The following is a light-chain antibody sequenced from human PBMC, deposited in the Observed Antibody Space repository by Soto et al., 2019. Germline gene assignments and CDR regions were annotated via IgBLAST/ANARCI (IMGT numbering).Light chain of an antibody. Sequence: QSVLTQPPSVSAALGQKVTISCSGSSSNIGNNYVSWYQQLPGTAPKLLIYDNNKRPSGIPDRFSGSKSGTSATLGITGLQTGDEADYYCGTWDSSLSAGVVFGGGTKLTVL. J-gene: IGLJ2*01. V-gene: IGLV1-51*01. CDR3: GTWDSSLSAGVV. CDR1: SSNIGNNY. CDR2: DNN.